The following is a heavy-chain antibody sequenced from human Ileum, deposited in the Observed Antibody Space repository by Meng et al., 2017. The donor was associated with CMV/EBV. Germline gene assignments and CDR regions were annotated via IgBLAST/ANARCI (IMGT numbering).Heavy chain of an antibody. J-gene: IGHJ4*02. CDR3: AHWVKWELLDY. D-gene: IGHD1-26*01. CDR1: WFSLSTSGVG. Sequence: TFSWFSLSTSGVGGGWIRQPPGEALEWLALIYWNDDKRYSPSLKSRLTITKDTSKNQVVLTMTNMDPVDTATYYCAHWVKWELLDYWGQGTLVTVSS. V-gene: IGHV2-5*01. CDR2: IYWNDDK.